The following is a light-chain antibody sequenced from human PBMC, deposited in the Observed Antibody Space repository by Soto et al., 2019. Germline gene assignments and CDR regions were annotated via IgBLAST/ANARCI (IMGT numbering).Light chain of an antibody. Sequence: QSVLTQPPSVSGSPGQRVTISCTGSSSNIGAGYDVHWYQQHPGKAPKLLIYGNSNRPSGVPDRFSGFKSGTSASLAITGRQAEDEAAYYCQSYYSSLSAVVFGGGTKLTVL. CDR1: SSNIGAGYD. J-gene: IGLJ2*01. V-gene: IGLV1-40*01. CDR3: QSYYSSLSAVV. CDR2: GNS.